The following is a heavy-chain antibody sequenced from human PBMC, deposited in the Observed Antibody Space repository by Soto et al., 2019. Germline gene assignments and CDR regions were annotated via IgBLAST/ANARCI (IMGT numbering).Heavy chain of an antibody. CDR2: IGPDGSNI. CDR3: VSDNNWSFDY. V-gene: IGHV3-74*01. Sequence: WGSLRLSCAASGFIFSSHWMHWVRQAPGKGLVGVSHIGPDGSNIWEADSVQGRFTISRDNARNRLYLQMNSLRDEDTAIYYCVSDNNWSFDYWGQGILVTVSS. D-gene: IGHD1-1*01. CDR1: GFIFSSHW. J-gene: IGHJ4*02.